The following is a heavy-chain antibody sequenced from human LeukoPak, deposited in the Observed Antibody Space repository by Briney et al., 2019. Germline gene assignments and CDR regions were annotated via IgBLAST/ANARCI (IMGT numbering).Heavy chain of an antibody. CDR2: IRRKAYGETT. CDR1: GFTLGDFA. D-gene: IGHD6-19*01. CDR3: TRGDTDSSGWYGIRY. V-gene: IGHV3-49*04. Sequence: PRRSLRLSCTASGFTLGDFAMSWVGPAPGQGLEWVGFIRRKAYGETTEYAASVKGIFTISRDESKSIAYLQMNSLKTEDTAVYYCTRGDTDSSGWYGIRYWGQGTLVTVSS. J-gene: IGHJ4*02.